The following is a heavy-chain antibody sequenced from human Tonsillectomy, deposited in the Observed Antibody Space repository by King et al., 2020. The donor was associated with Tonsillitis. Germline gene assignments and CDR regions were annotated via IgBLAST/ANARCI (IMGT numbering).Heavy chain of an antibody. J-gene: IGHJ5*02. CDR3: ARGGRKGRREGFGR. Sequence: QLVQSGGGLVKPGGSLRLSCAASGFTFITYSMNWVRQAPGKGLEWVSSISYDSNYIYYADSVKGRFTISRDNAKNSLYLQMNSLRAEDTAVYYCARGGRKGRREGFGRWGQGTLVTVAS. CDR1: GFTFITYS. V-gene: IGHV3-21*01. CDR2: ISYDSNYI.